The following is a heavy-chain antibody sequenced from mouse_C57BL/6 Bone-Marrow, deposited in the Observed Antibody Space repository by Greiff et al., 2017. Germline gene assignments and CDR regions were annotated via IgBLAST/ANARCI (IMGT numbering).Heavy chain of an antibody. D-gene: IGHD1-1*01. CDR3: AREEDYYGSSYGFAY. CDR1: GYSITSGYY. J-gene: IGHJ3*01. CDR2: ISYDGSN. Sequence: EVQLVESGPGLVKPSPSLSLTCSVTGYSITSGYYWNWIRQFPGNKLEWMGYISYDGSNNYNPSLKNRISITRDTAKNQFCVKLNSVTTEDTATDYCAREEDYYGSSYGFAYWGQGTLVTVSA. V-gene: IGHV3-6*01.